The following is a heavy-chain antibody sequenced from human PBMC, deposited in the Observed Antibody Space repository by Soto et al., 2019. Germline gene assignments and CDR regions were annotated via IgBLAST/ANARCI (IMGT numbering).Heavy chain of an antibody. Sequence: QVQLVESGGGVVQPGRSLRLSCAASGFTFSSYGMHWVRQAPGKGLEWVAVIWYDGSNKYYADSVKGRFTISRDNSKNTLYLQMNSLRAEDTAVYYCARDMSEAGEQSTYYYYGMDVWGQGTTVTVSS. D-gene: IGHD4-17*01. CDR3: ARDMSEAGEQSTYYYYGMDV. V-gene: IGHV3-33*01. CDR1: GFTFSSYG. CDR2: IWYDGSNK. J-gene: IGHJ6*02.